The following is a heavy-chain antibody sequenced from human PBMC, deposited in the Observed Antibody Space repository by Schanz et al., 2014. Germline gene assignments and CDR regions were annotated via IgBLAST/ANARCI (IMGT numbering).Heavy chain of an antibody. J-gene: IGHJ4*02. D-gene: IGHD3-22*01. CDR2: IIPILGIA. CDR3: ARSNYYDNSDYYNSFDY. CDR1: GGTFSSYT. Sequence: QVQLVQSGAEVKKPGSSVKVSCTASGGTFSSYTISWIRQAPGQGLEWMGRIIPILGIANYAQKFQGRVTITRYTSASTAYMELTSLRSEDTAVYFCARSNYYDNSDYYNSFDYWGQGALVTVSS. V-gene: IGHV1-69*02.